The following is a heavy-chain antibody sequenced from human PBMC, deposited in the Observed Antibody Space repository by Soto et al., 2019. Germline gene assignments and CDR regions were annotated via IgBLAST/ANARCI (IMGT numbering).Heavy chain of an antibody. Sequence: PSETLSLTCAVYGGSFSSYYWSWIRQPPGKGLEWIGYIYYSGSTDYNPSLKSRVTISIDTSKNQFSLKLSSVTAADTAVYYCARDSSSGLVGYFDYWGQGTLVTVSS. CDR3: ARDSSSGLVGYFDY. CDR2: IYYSGST. CDR1: GGSFSSYY. D-gene: IGHD5-18*01. V-gene: IGHV4-59*01. J-gene: IGHJ4*02.